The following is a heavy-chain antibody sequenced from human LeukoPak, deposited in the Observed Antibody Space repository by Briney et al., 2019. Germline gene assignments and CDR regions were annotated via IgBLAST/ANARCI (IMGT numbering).Heavy chain of an antibody. D-gene: IGHD3-10*01. Sequence: SETLSLTCTVSGGSISSYYWSWIRQPPGKGLEWIGYIYYSGSTNYNPSLKSRVTISVDTSKNQFPLKLSSVTAADTAVYYCARGGGVTMVRGVPNWFDPWGQGTLVTVSS. CDR2: IYYSGST. CDR3: ARGGGVTMVRGVPNWFDP. V-gene: IGHV4-59*08. CDR1: GGSISSYY. J-gene: IGHJ5*02.